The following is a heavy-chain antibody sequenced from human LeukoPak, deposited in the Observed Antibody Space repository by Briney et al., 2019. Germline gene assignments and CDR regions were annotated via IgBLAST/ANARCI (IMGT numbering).Heavy chain of an antibody. CDR2: IYSGGST. J-gene: IGHJ4*02. CDR3: AKGPMIVVVRKPHYFDY. Sequence: GGSLRLSCAASGFTVSSNYMSWVRQAPGKGLEWVSVIYSGGSTYYADSVKGRFTISRDNSKNTLYLQMNSLRAEDTAVYYCAKGPMIVVVRKPHYFDYWGQGTLVTVSS. D-gene: IGHD3-22*01. V-gene: IGHV3-66*01. CDR1: GFTVSSNY.